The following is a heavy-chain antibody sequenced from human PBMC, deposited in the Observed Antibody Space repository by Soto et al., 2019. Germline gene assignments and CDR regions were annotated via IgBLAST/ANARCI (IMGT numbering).Heavy chain of an antibody. Sequence: QVQLQESGPGLVKPSQTLSLTCTVSGGSISSGGYYWSWIRQHPGKGLEWIGYIYYSGSTYYNPSIKSRVTISVDTSKNQFALKLSSVTAADTAVYYCARDALPTYIGYGDEPLYGMDVWGQGTTVTVSS. CDR3: ARDALPTYIGYGDEPLYGMDV. D-gene: IGHD4-17*01. V-gene: IGHV4-31*03. CDR1: GGSISSGGYY. J-gene: IGHJ6*02. CDR2: IYYSGST.